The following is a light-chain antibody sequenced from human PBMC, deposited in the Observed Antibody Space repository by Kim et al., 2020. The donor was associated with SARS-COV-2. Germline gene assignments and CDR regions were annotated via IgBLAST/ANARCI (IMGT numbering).Light chain of an antibody. J-gene: IGKJ1*01. Sequence: PGERATLSCRASQSVSGSYLAWYQQKPGQAPRLLIYDASSRATGIPDRFSGSGSGTDFTLTISRLEPEDFAVYYCQQYGNSPWTFGQGTKVDIK. CDR1: QSVSGSY. CDR3: QQYGNSPWT. V-gene: IGKV3-20*01. CDR2: DAS.